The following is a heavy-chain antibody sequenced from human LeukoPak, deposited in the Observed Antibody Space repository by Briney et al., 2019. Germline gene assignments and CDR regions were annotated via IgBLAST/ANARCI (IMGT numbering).Heavy chain of an antibody. CDR2: IIPIFGTA. J-gene: IGHJ3*02. CDR1: GGTFSSYA. V-gene: IGHV1-69*05. Sequence: ASVKVSCKASGGTFSSYAISWVLQAPGQGLEWMGRIIPIFGTANYAQKFQGRVTITTDESTSTAYMELSSLRSEDTAVYYCARLMDYYDIASAFDIWGQGTMVTVSS. CDR3: ARLMDYYDIASAFDI. D-gene: IGHD3-22*01.